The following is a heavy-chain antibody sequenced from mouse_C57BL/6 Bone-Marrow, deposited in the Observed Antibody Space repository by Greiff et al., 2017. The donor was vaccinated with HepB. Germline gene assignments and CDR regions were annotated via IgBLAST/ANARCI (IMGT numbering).Heavy chain of an antibody. D-gene: IGHD1-1*01. CDR2: ISSGGSYT. Sequence: EVKLMESGGDLVKPGGSLKLSCAASGFTFSSYGMSWVRQTPDKRLEWVATISSGGSYTYYPDSVKGRFTISRDNAKNTLYLQMSRLKSEDTAMYYGTRFTGKYAMDYWGQGTAVTVSS. J-gene: IGHJ4*01. CDR1: GFTFSSYG. CDR3: TRFTGKYAMDY. V-gene: IGHV5-6*01.